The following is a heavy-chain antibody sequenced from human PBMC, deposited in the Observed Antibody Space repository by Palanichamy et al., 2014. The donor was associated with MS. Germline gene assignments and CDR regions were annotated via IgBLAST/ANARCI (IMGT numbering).Heavy chain of an antibody. CDR1: GDTGSSNSAT. J-gene: IGHJ6*02. D-gene: IGHD2-8*01. CDR2: TYYRSKWYH. V-gene: IGHV6-1*01. Sequence: QILLQQSGPQLMKPSQTLSLTCAISGDTGSSNSATWNRIRQSPSRGFEWLGRTYYRSKWYHDYAVSVRSRITINPDTSKNQFSLRLNSVTPEDSAVFFCAKGMEYYYFGMDVWGPGTTVTVSS. CDR3: AKGMEYYYFGMDV.